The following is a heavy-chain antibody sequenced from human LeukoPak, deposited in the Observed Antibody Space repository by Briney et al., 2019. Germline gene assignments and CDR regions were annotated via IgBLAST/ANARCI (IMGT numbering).Heavy chain of an antibody. CDR2: IDPNSGGA. J-gene: IGHJ4*02. Sequence: ASVKVSCKASGYTFTGYYMHWVRQAPGQGLEWMGWIDPNSGGANYAQKFQGRVTMTRDTSISTAYMELSRLRSDDTAVFYCARAGSSSRWVNDYWGQGTLVTVSS. V-gene: IGHV1-2*02. CDR3: ARAGSSSRWVNDY. CDR1: GYTFTGYY. D-gene: IGHD6-13*01.